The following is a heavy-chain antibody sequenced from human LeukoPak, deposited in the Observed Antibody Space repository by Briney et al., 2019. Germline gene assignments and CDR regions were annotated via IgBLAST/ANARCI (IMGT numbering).Heavy chain of an antibody. J-gene: IGHJ4*02. Sequence: GGSLRLSCAASGFTFSTYWMHWVRQAPGKGLVWVSCINTDGSSTSYADSVKGRFTISRDNAKNTLYLQMNSLRAEDTAVYYCARDGGVRGVFDYWGQGALVTVSS. V-gene: IGHV3-74*01. D-gene: IGHD3-10*01. CDR3: ARDGGVRGVFDY. CDR2: INTDGSST. CDR1: GFTFSTYW.